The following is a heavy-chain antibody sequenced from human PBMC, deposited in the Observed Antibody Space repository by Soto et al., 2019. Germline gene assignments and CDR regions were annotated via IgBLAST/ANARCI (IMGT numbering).Heavy chain of an antibody. V-gene: IGHV3-23*01. Sequence: EVQLLESGGDLVQPGGSLRLSCAASGFTFSSYAMTWVRQAPGKGLEWVSSISGSSESTYYADSVKGRFTISRDNSKNTRYLQMNSLRAEDKAVYYCAKAFDYNDGGAGGHNDYWGQGTLVTVSS. CDR3: AKAFDYNDGGAGGHNDY. J-gene: IGHJ4*02. CDR2: ISGSSEST. D-gene: IGHD4-4*01. CDR1: GFTFSSYA.